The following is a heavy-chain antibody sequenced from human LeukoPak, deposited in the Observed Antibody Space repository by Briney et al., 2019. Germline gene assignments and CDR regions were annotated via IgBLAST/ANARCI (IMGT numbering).Heavy chain of an antibody. V-gene: IGHV3-21*01. CDR2: ISSGSNYI. CDR1: GFTFSSYA. D-gene: IGHD2-21*02. J-gene: IGHJ6*02. Sequence: GGSLRLSCAASGFTFSSYAMSWVRQAPGKGLEWVSYISSGSNYIYYADSEKGRFTISRDNAKNSLYLQMNSLRAEDTAVYYCARECHGDQGYGMDVWGQGTTVTVSS. CDR3: ARECHGDQGYGMDV.